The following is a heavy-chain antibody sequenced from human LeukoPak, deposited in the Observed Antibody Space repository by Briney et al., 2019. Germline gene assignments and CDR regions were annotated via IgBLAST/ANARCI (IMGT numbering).Heavy chain of an antibody. V-gene: IGHV4-31*03. CDR3: ARGPPYYDFWSVYPPVFDY. D-gene: IGHD3-3*01. CDR2: IYYSGST. Sequence: SETLSLTCTVSGGSISSGGYYWSWIRQHPGKGLEWIGYIYYSGSTYYNPSLKSRVTISVDTSKNQFSLKLSSVTAADTAVYYCARGPPYYDFWSVYPPVFDYGGQGTLVTVSS. J-gene: IGHJ4*02. CDR1: GGSISSGGYY.